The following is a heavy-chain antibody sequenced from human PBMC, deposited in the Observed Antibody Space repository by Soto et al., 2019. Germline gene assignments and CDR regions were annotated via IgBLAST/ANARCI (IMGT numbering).Heavy chain of an antibody. CDR3: PEVGGHVFEI. CDR2: IYYSGTT. CDR1: GDSINNADYY. V-gene: IGHV4-31*03. Sequence: QVQLQESGPGLVKPSQTLSLNCSVSGDSINNADYYWSWIRQHAGRGLEWIGYIYYSGTTYYNPSLRVGFTLPMKTSKNQFSLGRSSVTAADTPVYYGPEVGGHVFEIGAQGTM. J-gene: IGHJ3*02. D-gene: IGHD3-10*01.